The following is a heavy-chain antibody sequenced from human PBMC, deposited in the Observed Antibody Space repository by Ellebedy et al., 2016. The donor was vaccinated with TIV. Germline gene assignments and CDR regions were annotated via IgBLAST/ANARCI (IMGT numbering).Heavy chain of an antibody. Sequence: GGSLRLSCAASGFTFTNYWMNWVRQAPGKGLEWVANIKQDGSEIYYVDSVKCRITISRDNAKNSLYLQMNSLRADDTAVYYCARAMDVWGQGTTVTVS. CDR2: IKQDGSEI. J-gene: IGHJ6*02. CDR1: GFTFTNYW. CDR3: ARAMDV. V-gene: IGHV3-7*03.